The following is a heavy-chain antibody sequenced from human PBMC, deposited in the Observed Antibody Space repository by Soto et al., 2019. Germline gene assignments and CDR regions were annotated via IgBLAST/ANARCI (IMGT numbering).Heavy chain of an antibody. CDR3: ARPDEGGYSSNHHYYYALDV. J-gene: IGHJ6*02. CDR1: GYSFTSYW. CDR2: IYPGDSDT. Sequence: GESLKISCKGSGYSFTSYWIGWVRQMPGKGLEWMGIIYPGDSDTRYSPSFQGQVTISADKSISTAYLQWSSLGSDDTAVYYCARPDEGGYSSNHHYYYALDVWGQGTTVTVSS. V-gene: IGHV5-51*01. D-gene: IGHD3-22*01.